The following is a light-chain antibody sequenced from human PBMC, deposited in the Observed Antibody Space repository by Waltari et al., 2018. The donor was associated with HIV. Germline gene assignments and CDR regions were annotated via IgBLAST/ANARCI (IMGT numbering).Light chain of an antibody. CDR3: AAWDDSLSGYV. V-gene: IGLV1-47*01. J-gene: IGLJ1*01. CDR1: SSNIGDNY. Sequence: QPVLTQPPSASGTPGQRVTISCSGSSSNIGDNYVYWYQQLPDTAPKLLIYRSNQRPSGVPDLFSGSKSDTSASLAISGLRSDDEADYYCAAWDDSLSGYVFGTGTKVTVL. CDR2: RSN.